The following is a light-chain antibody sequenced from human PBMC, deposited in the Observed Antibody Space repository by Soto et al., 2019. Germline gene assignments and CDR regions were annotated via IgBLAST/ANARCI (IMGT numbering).Light chain of an antibody. CDR1: QSVDND. V-gene: IGKV3D-15*01. CDR2: DAS. CDR3: QQYNNWPLT. Sequence: VLTQSPCTLSLSPGERATLSCRASQSVDNDLAWYQQKPGQPPRLLIYDASTRATGIPARFSGSQSGTEFTLTISSLLSEDFAVYSCQQYNNWPLTFGGGTKVDIK. J-gene: IGKJ4*01.